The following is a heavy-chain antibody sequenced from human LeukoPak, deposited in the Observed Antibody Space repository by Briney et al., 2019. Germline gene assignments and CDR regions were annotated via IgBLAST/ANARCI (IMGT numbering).Heavy chain of an antibody. CDR1: GDSINNYY. CDR3: ARTVHYSGTSDQYTGGWYYFDF. J-gene: IGHJ4*02. CDR2: INYSGSS. D-gene: IGHD3-10*01. V-gene: IGHV4-59*01. Sequence: PSETLSLTCTVSGDSINNYYWSWIRQPPGKGLEWIGNINYSGSSNSNPSLKSRATISVDMSRKHFFLDLISVTAADTAVYYCARTVHYSGTSDQYTGGWYYFDFWGQGTRVTVSS.